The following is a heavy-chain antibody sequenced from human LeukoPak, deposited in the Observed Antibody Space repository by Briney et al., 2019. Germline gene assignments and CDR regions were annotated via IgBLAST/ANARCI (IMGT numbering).Heavy chain of an antibody. D-gene: IGHD2-2*01. Sequence: ASVKVSCKASGGTFSSYGISWVRQAPGQGLEWMGWISAYNGNTNYAQKLQGRVTMTTDTSTSTAYMELRSLRSDDTAVYYCARVPSSTSWIKNYYYYMDVWGKGTTVTVSS. V-gene: IGHV1-18*01. CDR2: ISAYNGNT. J-gene: IGHJ6*03. CDR1: GGTFSSYG. CDR3: ARVPSSTSWIKNYYYYMDV.